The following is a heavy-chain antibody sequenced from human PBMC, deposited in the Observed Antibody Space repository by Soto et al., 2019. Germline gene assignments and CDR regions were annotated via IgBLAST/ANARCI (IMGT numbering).Heavy chain of an antibody. D-gene: IGHD2-21*01. Sequence: SETLSLTCNVSGASISSYNYWGLFRQPPGKGLEWIGSIIYSGDIMYNPSLQRRLTLFVDTSKNQSSLNLSSVTAADKAVYYCARLGKYSQSLDPRGPGTLVTVSS. CDR2: IIYSGDI. CDR1: GASISSYNY. CDR3: ARLGKYSQSLDP. V-gene: IGHV4-39*01. J-gene: IGHJ5*02.